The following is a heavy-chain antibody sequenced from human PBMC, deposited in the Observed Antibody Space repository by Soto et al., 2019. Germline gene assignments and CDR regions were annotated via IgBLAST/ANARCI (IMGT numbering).Heavy chain of an antibody. Sequence: PSETLSLTCAVYGGSFSGYYWSWIRQPPGKGLEWIGEINHSGSTNYNPSLKSRVTISVDTSQNQFSLKLDSVTAADTALYYCAGHSLQQSFNYWGQGTQVTVSS. J-gene: IGHJ4*02. CDR1: GGSFSGYY. CDR2: INHSGST. D-gene: IGHD2-2*01. CDR3: AGHSLQQSFNY. V-gene: IGHV4-34*01.